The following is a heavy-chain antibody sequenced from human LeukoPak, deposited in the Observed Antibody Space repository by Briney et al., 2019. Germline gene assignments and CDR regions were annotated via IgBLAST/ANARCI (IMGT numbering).Heavy chain of an antibody. D-gene: IGHD6-19*01. V-gene: IGHV3-11*01. CDR2: ISSSGSII. CDR1: GFTLSDYY. J-gene: IGHJ3*02. Sequence: GGSLRLSCAASGFTLSDYYMSWIRQAPGKGLECVSYISSSGSIIYHAESVKGRFTIYRDNAMKSLYLQMNSLRAEDTAVYYCASHSAWLPDAFDMWGQGTMVTVSS. CDR3: ASHSAWLPDAFDM.